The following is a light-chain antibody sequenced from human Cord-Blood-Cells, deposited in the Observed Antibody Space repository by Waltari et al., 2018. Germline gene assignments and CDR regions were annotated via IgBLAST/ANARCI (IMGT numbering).Light chain of an antibody. CDR2: DAS. CDR3: QQRSSWPHT. Sequence: EIVLTQFPPTLSLSSREGATLSFWYSQSVSSYLACYQQKPGQALGFLIYDASNRATGITARFSGSGSGTNFTRTISSLEPEDFAVYDCQQRSSWPHTFGQGTKLEIK. V-gene: IGKV3-11*01. CDR1: QSVSSY. J-gene: IGKJ2*01.